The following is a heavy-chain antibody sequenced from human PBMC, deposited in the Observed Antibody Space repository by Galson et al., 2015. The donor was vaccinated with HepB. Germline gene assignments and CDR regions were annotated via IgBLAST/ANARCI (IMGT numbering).Heavy chain of an antibody. CDR1: GASISSGTYY. Sequence: TLSLTCTVSGASISSGTYYWNWIRQHPGKDLEWIGYISYRGTTHYNPSLKSRVSISVDTFKNHFSLKLSSVSVADTAVYYCARHGGVGFLYNFYMDVWGKGTTVTVS. CDR2: ISYRGTT. CDR3: ARHGGVGFLYNFYMDV. J-gene: IGHJ6*03. V-gene: IGHV4-31*03. D-gene: IGHD5-24*01.